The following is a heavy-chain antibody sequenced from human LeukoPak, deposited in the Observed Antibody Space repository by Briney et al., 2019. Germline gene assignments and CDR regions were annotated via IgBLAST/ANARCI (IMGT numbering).Heavy chain of an antibody. Sequence: SETLSLTCTVSGGSIRSYFRSWIRQSPGKGLEWIGYIYDSGSINYNPSLKSRVTISVDTSKNQFTLKLSSVTAADTAVYYCARDVGSSSWSYYGMDVWGQGTTVTVSS. V-gene: IGHV4-59*01. CDR1: GGSIRSYF. CDR3: ARDVGSSSWSYYGMDV. J-gene: IGHJ6*02. D-gene: IGHD6-13*01. CDR2: IYDSGSI.